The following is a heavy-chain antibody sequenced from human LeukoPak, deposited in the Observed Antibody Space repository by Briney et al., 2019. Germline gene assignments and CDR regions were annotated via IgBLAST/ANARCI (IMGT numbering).Heavy chain of an antibody. CDR3: ARETYYDFWSGFSGNYYYGMDV. Sequence: PGRSLRLSCAASGFTFSSYAMHWVRQAPGEGLEWVAVISYDGSNKYYADSVKGRFTISRDNSKNTLYLQMNSLRAEDTAVYYCARETYYDFWSGFSGNYYYGMDVWGQGTTVTVSS. V-gene: IGHV3-30-3*01. CDR2: ISYDGSNK. J-gene: IGHJ6*02. D-gene: IGHD3-3*01. CDR1: GFTFSSYA.